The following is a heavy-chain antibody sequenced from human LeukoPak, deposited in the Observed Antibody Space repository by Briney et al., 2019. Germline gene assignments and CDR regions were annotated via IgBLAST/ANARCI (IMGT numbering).Heavy chain of an antibody. CDR2: ISWNSGHI. Sequence: GGSLRLSCAASGFTFSSYWMHWVRQAPGKGLEWVSGISWNSGHIDYADSVKGRFTISRDNAKNSLYLQMNSLRAEDTALYYCAKVRYYYDSSDYYSPYFDYWGQGTLVTVSS. V-gene: IGHV3-9*01. CDR1: GFTFSSYW. CDR3: AKVRYYYDSSDYYSPYFDY. D-gene: IGHD3-22*01. J-gene: IGHJ4*02.